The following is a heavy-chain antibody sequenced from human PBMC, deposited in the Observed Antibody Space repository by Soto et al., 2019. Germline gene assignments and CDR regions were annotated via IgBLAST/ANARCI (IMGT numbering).Heavy chain of an antibody. CDR1: GFTLGDNA. CDR3: TTLWEYYYDSRNYHPAY. CDR2: IRSKVYGGTP. Sequence: LRLSCSASGFTLGDNAISWVRQAPGKGLEWVGFIRSKVYGGTPQYAASVEGRFTISRDDSKSIAYLQMNSLRTEDTAVYYCTTLWEYYYDSRNYHPAYWGQGALVTVS. D-gene: IGHD3-22*01. J-gene: IGHJ4*02. V-gene: IGHV3-49*04.